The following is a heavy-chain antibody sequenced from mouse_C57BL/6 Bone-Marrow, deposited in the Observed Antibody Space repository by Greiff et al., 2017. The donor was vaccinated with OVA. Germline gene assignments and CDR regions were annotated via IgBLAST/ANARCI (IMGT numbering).Heavy chain of an antibody. J-gene: IGHJ4*01. D-gene: IGHD2-3*01. CDR2: ISYDGSN. CDR3: ARMGLLDY. V-gene: IGHV3-6*01. Sequence: EVKLMESGPGLVKPSQSLSLTCSVTGYSITSGYYWNWIRQFPGNKLEWMGYISYDGSNNYNPSLKNRISITRDTSKNQFFLTLNSVTTEDTATYYCARMGLLDYWGQGTSVTVSS. CDR1: GYSITSGYY.